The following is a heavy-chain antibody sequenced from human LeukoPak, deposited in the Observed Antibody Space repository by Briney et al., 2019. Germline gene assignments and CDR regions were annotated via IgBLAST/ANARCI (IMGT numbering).Heavy chain of an antibody. V-gene: IGHV4-39*01. Sequence: SETLSLTCTVSGGSISSSSYSWGWIRQPPGKGLEWIGSIYYSGSTYYNPSLKSRVTISVDTSKNQFSLKLSSVTAADTAVYYCARVKIVVVITTSLYNWFDPWGQGTLVTVSS. J-gene: IGHJ5*02. CDR2: IYYSGST. D-gene: IGHD3-22*01. CDR1: GGSISSSSYS. CDR3: ARVKIVVVITTSLYNWFDP.